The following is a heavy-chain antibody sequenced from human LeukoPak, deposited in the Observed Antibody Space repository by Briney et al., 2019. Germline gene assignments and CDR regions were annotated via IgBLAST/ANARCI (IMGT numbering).Heavy chain of an antibody. Sequence: GASVKVSCKASGYTFTGYYMHWVRQAPGQGLEWMGWINPNSGGTNYAQKFQGRVTMTRDTSISTAYMELSRLRSDDTAVYYCARDGIAAAGSDYYMDVWGKGTTVTVSS. J-gene: IGHJ6*03. CDR1: GYTFTGYY. D-gene: IGHD6-13*01. V-gene: IGHV1-2*02. CDR2: INPNSGGT. CDR3: ARDGIAAAGSDYYMDV.